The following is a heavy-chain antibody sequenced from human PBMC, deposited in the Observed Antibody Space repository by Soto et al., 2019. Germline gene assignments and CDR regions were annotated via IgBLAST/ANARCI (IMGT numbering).Heavy chain of an antibody. CDR1: DFTFSSYD. V-gene: IGHV3-23*01. CDR3: AKGRSYYYYYGVDV. CDR2: ISGNGGRT. Sequence: PGGSLRLSCAASDFTFSSYDMTWVRQAPGKGLEWVSLISGNGGRTSYADSVKGRFTISRDNFKNTLYLQLSSLRVEDTAVYYCAKGRSYYYYYGVDVWGQGTTVTVSS. J-gene: IGHJ6*02.